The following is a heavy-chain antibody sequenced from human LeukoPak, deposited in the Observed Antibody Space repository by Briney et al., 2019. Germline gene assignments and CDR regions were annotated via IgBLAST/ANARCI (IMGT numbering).Heavy chain of an antibody. J-gene: IGHJ4*02. Sequence: GGSLRFSCAASGFNFNSYSMKWVRQAPGKGREWVSYISSSSSTIYYADSVKGRFTISRDNAKNSLYLQMDSLRAEDAAVYYCARDQRGYSYGYLFDYWGQGTLVTVAS. D-gene: IGHD5-18*01. V-gene: IGHV3-48*04. CDR1: GFNFNSYS. CDR2: ISSSSSTI. CDR3: ARDQRGYSYGYLFDY.